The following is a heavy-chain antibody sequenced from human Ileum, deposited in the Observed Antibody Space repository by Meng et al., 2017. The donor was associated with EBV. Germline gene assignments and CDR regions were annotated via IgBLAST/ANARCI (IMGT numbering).Heavy chain of an antibody. D-gene: IGHD1-26*01. V-gene: IGHV1-18*01. CDR2: ISAYNGNT. J-gene: IGHJ4*02. CDR1: GYTFSNYG. CDR3: ARAGNGGSYYFTY. Sequence: QIQLGKAGAEVKKPGDSVKVSCKASGYTFSNYGISWLRQAPGQGLEWMGWISAYNGNTNYAQNLQGRVTMTTDTSTGTAYMEVRSLRSDDTAVYYCARAGNGGSYYFTYWGQGTLVTVSS.